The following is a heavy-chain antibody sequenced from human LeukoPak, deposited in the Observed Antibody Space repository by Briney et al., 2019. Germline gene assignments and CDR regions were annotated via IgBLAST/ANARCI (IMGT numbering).Heavy chain of an antibody. Sequence: PSETLSLNCTVSGGSISSGSYYWSWIRQPAGKGLEWIGRIYTSGSTNYNPSLKSRVTISVDTSKNQFSLKLSSVTAADTAVYYCARSSSWFPLFDYWGQGTLVTVSS. V-gene: IGHV4-61*02. CDR3: ARSSSWFPLFDY. CDR1: GGSISSGSYY. CDR2: IYTSGST. J-gene: IGHJ4*02. D-gene: IGHD6-13*01.